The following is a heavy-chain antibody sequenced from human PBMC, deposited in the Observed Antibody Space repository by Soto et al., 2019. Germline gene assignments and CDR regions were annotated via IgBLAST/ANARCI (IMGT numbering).Heavy chain of an antibody. J-gene: IGHJ4*02. CDR1: GGTYSSYA. CDR2: IIPIFGTA. D-gene: IGHD6-19*01. Sequence: ASVKVSCKASGGTYSSYAISWVRQAPGQGLEWMGGIIPIFGTANYAQKFQGRVTITADESTSTAYMELSSLRSEDTAVYYCARGLGSGWYPGDYWGQGTLVTVSS. V-gene: IGHV1-69*13. CDR3: ARGLGSGWYPGDY.